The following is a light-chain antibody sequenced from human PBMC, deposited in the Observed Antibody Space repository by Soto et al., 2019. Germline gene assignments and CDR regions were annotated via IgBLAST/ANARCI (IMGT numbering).Light chain of an antibody. CDR2: AAS. Sequence: DIQMTQSPSSLSVSLGDRVTITCRASQTISNYLNWYQQKPGRDPELLVYAASSLQSGVRSRFTGSGSGTPYTLTISALQPADFPTYEYQQSYNTPLTVGQGARMEIK. V-gene: IGKV1-39*01. CDR3: QQSYNTPLT. J-gene: IGKJ5*01. CDR1: QTISNY.